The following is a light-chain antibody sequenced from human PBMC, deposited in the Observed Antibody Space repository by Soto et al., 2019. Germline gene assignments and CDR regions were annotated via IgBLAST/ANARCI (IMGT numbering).Light chain of an antibody. V-gene: IGKV3-15*01. CDR3: QHYNFWPHS. CDR1: QSVRDN. CDR2: RAS. Sequence: TQSPGALAVSPGEVATLSCRASQSVRDNLAWYQQKPGQAPRLLIYRASIRATGVPARFSGSGSGTEFTLTISGLQSEDVSIYFCQHYNFWPHSFGQGTKVDI. J-gene: IGKJ2*01.